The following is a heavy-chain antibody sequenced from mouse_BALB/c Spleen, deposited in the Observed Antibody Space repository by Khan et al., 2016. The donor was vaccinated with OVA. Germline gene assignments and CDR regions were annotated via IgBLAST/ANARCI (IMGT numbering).Heavy chain of an antibody. J-gene: IGHJ3*01. CDR1: GYTFTSYT. V-gene: IGHV1-4*01. CDR2: INPSNGYT. D-gene: IGHD2-14*01. CDR3: VRDGAYHRNDGWFAY. Sequence: VQLQQSGAELARPGASVKMSCKASGYTFTSYTIHWIKKRPGQGLEWIGYINPSNGYTNYNQKFKDKATLTTDKSSPNAYLQLSSLTSDDSAVYNCVRDGAYHRNDGWFAYWGQGTLVTVSA.